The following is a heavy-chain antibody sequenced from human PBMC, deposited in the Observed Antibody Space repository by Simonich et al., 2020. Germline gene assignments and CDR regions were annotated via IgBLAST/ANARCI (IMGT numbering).Heavy chain of an antibody. CDR2: LIPILGKE. Sequence: QVQLVQSGAEVKKPGSSVKVSCKASGGTFSSYAISWVRQAPGQGLEWMGGLIPILGKENYAQKFQGRVTITADKSTSTAYMELSSLRSEDTAVYYCARTNTMRELDTMVRGVDYFDYWGQGTLVTVSS. CDR3: ARTNTMRELDTMVRGVDYFDY. D-gene: IGHD3-10*01. V-gene: IGHV1-69*06. CDR1: GGTFSSYA. J-gene: IGHJ4*02.